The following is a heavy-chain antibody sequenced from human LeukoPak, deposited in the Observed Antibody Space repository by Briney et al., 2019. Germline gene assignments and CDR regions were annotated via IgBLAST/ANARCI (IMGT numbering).Heavy chain of an antibody. V-gene: IGHV4-39*07. Sequence: SETLSLTCTVSGGSISSSSYYWGWVRQPPGRGLEWIGSIYYSGITYYNPSLKSRVTISLDTSKNQFSLKVSFVTAADTAVYYCARGPRDGYNSMFDYWGQGTLVTVSS. J-gene: IGHJ4*02. CDR3: ARGPRDGYNSMFDY. D-gene: IGHD5-24*01. CDR1: GGSISSSSYY. CDR2: IYYSGIT.